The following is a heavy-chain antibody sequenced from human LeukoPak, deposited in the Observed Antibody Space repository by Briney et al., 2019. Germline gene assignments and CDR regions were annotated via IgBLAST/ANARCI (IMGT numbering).Heavy chain of an antibody. CDR2: INSDGSST. V-gene: IGHV3-74*01. CDR3: ARAARYYYGSGLHFDY. D-gene: IGHD3-10*01. Sequence: GGSLRLSCAASGFTFSSYWMHWVRQAPGKGLMWVSRINSDGSSTSYADSVKGRFTISRDNAKNTLYLQMNSLRAEDTAVYYCARAARYYYGSGLHFDYWGQGTLVTVSS. J-gene: IGHJ4*02. CDR1: GFTFSSYW.